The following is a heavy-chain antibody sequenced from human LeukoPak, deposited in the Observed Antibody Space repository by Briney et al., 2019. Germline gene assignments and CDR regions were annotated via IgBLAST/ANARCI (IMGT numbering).Heavy chain of an antibody. V-gene: IGHV3-7*01. CDR2: IREERGQE. Sequence: GGSLRLSCAASGLTVSNHWMSWVRQAPGKGLEWVANIREERGQEYYVDSVKGRFTISKNSAKNSLYLQMNSLRAEDTAVYYCARDGMITAYAFDIWGQGTMVTVSS. CDR1: GLTVSNHW. CDR3: ARDGMITAYAFDI. J-gene: IGHJ3*02. D-gene: IGHD3-16*01.